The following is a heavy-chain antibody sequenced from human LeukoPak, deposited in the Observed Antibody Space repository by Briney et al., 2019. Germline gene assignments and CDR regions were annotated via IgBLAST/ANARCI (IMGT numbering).Heavy chain of an antibody. CDR3: AKGPIAVAGFFDY. D-gene: IGHD6-19*01. CDR1: GFTFSSYG. CDR2: ISYDGSNK. J-gene: IGHJ4*02. V-gene: IGHV3-30*18. Sequence: GRSLRLSCAASGFTFSSYGMHWVRQAPGKGLEWVAVISYDGSNKYYADSVKGRFTTSRDNSKNTLYLQMNSLRAEDTAVYYCAKGPIAVAGFFDYWGQGTLVTVSS.